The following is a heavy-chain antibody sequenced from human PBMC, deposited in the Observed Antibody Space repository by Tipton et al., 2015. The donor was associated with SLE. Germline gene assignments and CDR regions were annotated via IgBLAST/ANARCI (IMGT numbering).Heavy chain of an antibody. Sequence: SLRLSCAASGFTFSSYEMNWVRQAPGKGLEWVSYISSSGGTIYYADSVKGRFTISRDNAKNSLYLEMNSLRAEDTALYYCAKDIGNSGYLFDYWGQGALVTVSS. D-gene: IGHD5-12*01. V-gene: IGHV3-48*03. CDR1: GFTFSSYE. CDR3: AKDIGNSGYLFDY. CDR2: ISSSGGTI. J-gene: IGHJ4*02.